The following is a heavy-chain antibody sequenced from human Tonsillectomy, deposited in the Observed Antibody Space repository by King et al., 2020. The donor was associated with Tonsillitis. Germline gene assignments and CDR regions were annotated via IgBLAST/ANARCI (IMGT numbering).Heavy chain of an antibody. CDR1: GGSISSYY. D-gene: IGHD3-22*01. Sequence: VQLQESGPGLVKPSETLSLTCTVSGGSISSYYWSWIRQPPGKGLEWIGYIYYSGSTNYNPSLKSRVTISVDTSKNQFSLKLSSVTAADTAVYYCARRYYGSSGYYSYWYFDLWGRGTLVTVSS. J-gene: IGHJ2*01. CDR3: ARRYYGSSGYYSYWYFDL. CDR2: IYYSGST. V-gene: IGHV4-59*08.